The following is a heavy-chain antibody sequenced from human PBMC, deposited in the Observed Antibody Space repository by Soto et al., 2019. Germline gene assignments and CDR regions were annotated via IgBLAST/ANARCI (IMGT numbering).Heavy chain of an antibody. CDR3: AKQTSHLYYYGMDV. V-gene: IGHV3-30*18. J-gene: IGHJ6*02. CDR1: GFTFSSYG. Sequence: QVQLVESGGGVVQPGRSLRLSCAASGFTFSSYGMHWVRQAPGKGLEWVAVISYDGSNKYYADSVKGRFTISRDNSKNTLYLQMNSLRAEDTAVYYCAKQTSHLYYYGMDVWGQGTTGTVSS. CDR2: ISYDGSNK.